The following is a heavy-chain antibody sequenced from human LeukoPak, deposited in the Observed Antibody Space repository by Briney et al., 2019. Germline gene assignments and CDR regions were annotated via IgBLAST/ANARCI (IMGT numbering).Heavy chain of an antibody. Sequence: GGSLSPSCAASGFTFSSYGMSWVRQAPGKGLEWVSGIPASGGTTFYANSVQGRLISSRDNSTNTLFRQMNSLTAEDPAAYYCAKGGAVRGVQSGRFDDWGQGTLVTVSS. V-gene: IGHV3-23*01. CDR2: IPASGGTT. D-gene: IGHD3-10*01. CDR1: GFTFSSYG. CDR3: AKGGAVRGVQSGRFDD. J-gene: IGHJ4*02.